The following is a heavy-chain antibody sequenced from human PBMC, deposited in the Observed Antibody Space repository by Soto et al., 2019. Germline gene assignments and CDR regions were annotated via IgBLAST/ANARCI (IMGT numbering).Heavy chain of an antibody. V-gene: IGHV3-30*18. Sequence: QVQLVESGGGVVQPGRSLRLSCAASGFTFSSFGMHWVRQAPGKGLEWVAVISYDGSEKYYADSVKGRFTISRDSSKNTLSLQMNSLRADDTAVYYCAKALGELSPESYDYWGQGTLITVSS. CDR3: AKALGELSPESYDY. D-gene: IGHD3-16*02. CDR2: ISYDGSEK. CDR1: GFTFSSFG. J-gene: IGHJ4*02.